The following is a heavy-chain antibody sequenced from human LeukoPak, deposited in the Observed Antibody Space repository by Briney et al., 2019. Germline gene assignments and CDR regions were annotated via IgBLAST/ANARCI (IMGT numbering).Heavy chain of an antibody. CDR2: MNPNSGNT. D-gene: IGHD6-19*01. Sequence: GASVKVSRKASGYTFTSYDINWVRQATGQGLEWMGWMNPNSGNTGYAQKFQGRVTMTRNTSISTAYMELSSLRSEDTAVYYCARGAYSSGWIDYWGQGTLVTVSS. CDR3: ARGAYSSGWIDY. V-gene: IGHV1-8*01. CDR1: GYTFTSYD. J-gene: IGHJ4*02.